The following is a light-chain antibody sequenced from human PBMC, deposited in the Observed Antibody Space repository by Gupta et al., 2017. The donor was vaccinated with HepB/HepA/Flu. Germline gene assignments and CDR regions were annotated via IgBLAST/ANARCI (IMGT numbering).Light chain of an antibody. CDR3: QSYDSSLSGSV. Sequence: QSVLTQPPSVSGPPGQRVTISCTGSSSNIGAGYDVHWYQQPPGTAPKLLIYGNSNRPSGVPDRFSGSKSGTSASLAITGLQAEDEADYYCQSYDSSLSGSVFGGGTKLTVL. J-gene: IGLJ3*02. CDR2: GNS. CDR1: SSNIGAGYD. V-gene: IGLV1-40*01.